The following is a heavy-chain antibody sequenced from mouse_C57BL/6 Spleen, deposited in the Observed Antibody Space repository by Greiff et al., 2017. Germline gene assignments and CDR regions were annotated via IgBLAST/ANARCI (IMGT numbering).Heavy chain of an antibody. V-gene: IGHV1-69*01. D-gene: IGHD1-1*01. J-gene: IGHJ2*01. Sequence: QVHVKQPGAELVMPGASVKLSCKASGYTFTSYWMHWVKQRPGQGLEWIGEIDPSDSYTNYNQKFKGKSTLTVDKSSSTAYMQLSSLTSEDSAVYYCARGNYGGGSGNCGEDTTLTVSS. CDR1: GYTFTSYW. CDR3: ARGNYGGGSGN. CDR2: IDPSDSYT.